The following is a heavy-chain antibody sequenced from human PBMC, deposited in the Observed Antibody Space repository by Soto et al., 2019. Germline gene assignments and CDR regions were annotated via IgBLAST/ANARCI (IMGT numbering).Heavy chain of an antibody. Sequence: QVQLVESGGGVVQPGRSLRLSCAASGFTFSTYGMHWVRQAPGKGLEWVAIIWFDGSKTYYADSVKGRFTISRDNSKNTLYLQMNTLRAEDTAVYYCAKDSRTAMVDYWGQGTLVTVSS. CDR3: AKDSRTAMVDY. CDR1: GFTFSTYG. V-gene: IGHV3-33*06. J-gene: IGHJ4*02. CDR2: IWFDGSKT. D-gene: IGHD2-2*01.